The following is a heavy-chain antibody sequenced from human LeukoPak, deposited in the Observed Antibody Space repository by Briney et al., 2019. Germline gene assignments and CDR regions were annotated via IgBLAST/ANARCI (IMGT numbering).Heavy chain of an antibody. V-gene: IGHV3-21*01. CDR1: GFTFSSYS. CDR2: ISSSSSYI. Sequence: GGSLRLSCAASGFTFSSYSMNWVRQAPGKGLEWVLSISSSSSYIYYADSVKGRFTISRDNAKNSLYLQMNSLRAEDTAVYYCARGSRSGGSCYSIWGQGTLVTVSS. D-gene: IGHD2-15*01. J-gene: IGHJ4*02. CDR3: ARGSRSGGSCYSI.